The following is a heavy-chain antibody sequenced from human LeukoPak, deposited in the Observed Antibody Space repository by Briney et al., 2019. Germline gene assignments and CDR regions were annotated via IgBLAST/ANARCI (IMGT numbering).Heavy chain of an antibody. CDR3: ARGAGAFDI. J-gene: IGHJ3*02. Sequence: SETLSLTCTVFGGSISSGSYYWSWIRQPAGKGLEWIGRIYTSGSTNYNPSLKSRVTISVDTSKNQFSLKLSSVTAADTAVYYCARGAGAFDIWGQGTMVTVSS. CDR1: GGSISSGSYY. CDR2: IYTSGST. V-gene: IGHV4-61*02.